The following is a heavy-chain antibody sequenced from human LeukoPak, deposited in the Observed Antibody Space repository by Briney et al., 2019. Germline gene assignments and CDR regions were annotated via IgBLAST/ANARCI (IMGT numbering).Heavy chain of an antibody. V-gene: IGHV1-18*01. CDR3: AREFLVGATWPFDI. D-gene: IGHD1-26*01. J-gene: IGHJ3*02. Sequence: ASVKVSCTASGYTFTSYGISWVRQAPGQGLEWMGWISAYNGNTNYAQKFQGRVTMTTDTSTSTAYMELRSLRSDDTAVYYCAREFLVGATWPFDIWGQGTMVTVSS. CDR1: GYTFTSYG. CDR2: ISAYNGNT.